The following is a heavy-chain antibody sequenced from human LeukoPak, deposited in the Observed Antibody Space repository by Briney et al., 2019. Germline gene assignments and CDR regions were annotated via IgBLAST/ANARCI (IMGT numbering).Heavy chain of an antibody. V-gene: IGHV3-23*01. Sequence: PGGSLRLSTAGCGLTFSGYAMSWVRQAPGKGLEWVSAISGSGGSTYYADSVKGRFTISRDNSKNTLYLQMNSLRAEDTAVYYCAKTDRYQLPDAFDIWGQGTMVTVSS. CDR1: GLTFSGYA. CDR3: AKTDRYQLPDAFDI. CDR2: ISGSGGST. D-gene: IGHD2-2*01. J-gene: IGHJ3*02.